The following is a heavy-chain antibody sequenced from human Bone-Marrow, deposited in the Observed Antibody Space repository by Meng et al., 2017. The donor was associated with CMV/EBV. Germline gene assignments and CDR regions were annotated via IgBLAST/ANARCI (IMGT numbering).Heavy chain of an antibody. CDR1: GFTFSSYS. Sequence: GESLKISCAASGFTFSSYSMNWVRQAPGKGLEWVSSISSSSSYIYYADSVKGRFTISRDNAKNSLYLQMNSLRAEDTAVYYCARDEGYYTFQPWGRGTLVTVSS. CDR2: ISSSSSYI. CDR3: ARDEGYYTFQP. V-gene: IGHV3-21*01. J-gene: IGHJ5*02. D-gene: IGHD3-3*01.